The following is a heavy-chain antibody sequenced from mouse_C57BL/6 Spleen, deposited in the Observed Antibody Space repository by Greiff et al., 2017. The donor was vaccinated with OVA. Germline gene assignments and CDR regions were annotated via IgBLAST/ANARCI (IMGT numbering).Heavy chain of an antibody. CDR1: GYAFSSSW. J-gene: IGHJ2*01. CDR3: AGDGDFDY. D-gene: IGHD3-3*01. V-gene: IGHV1-82*01. CDR2: IYPGDGDT. Sequence: VQLQQSGPELVKPGASVKISCKASGYAFSSSWMNWVKPRPGKGLEWIGRIYPGDGDTNYNGKFKGKATLTADKSSSTAYMQLSSLTSEDSAVYFCAGDGDFDYWGQGTTLTVSS.